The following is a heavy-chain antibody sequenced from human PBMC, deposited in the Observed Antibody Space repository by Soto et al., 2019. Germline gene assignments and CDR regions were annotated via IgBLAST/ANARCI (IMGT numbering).Heavy chain of an antibody. J-gene: IGHJ4*02. V-gene: IGHV4-4*07. CDR3: ARGGTRSADLPTY. D-gene: IGHD1-1*01. Sequence: VRLQESGPGLVEPSETLSLTCSVSGDSINNYYWSWIRQPAGKGLEWIGRIYSSGSANYNPSLKTRGTMSVDTSKNHVFLSVTSVTAADTAVYFCARGGTRSADLPTYWGQGIQVIVSS. CDR1: GDSINNYY. CDR2: IYSSGSA.